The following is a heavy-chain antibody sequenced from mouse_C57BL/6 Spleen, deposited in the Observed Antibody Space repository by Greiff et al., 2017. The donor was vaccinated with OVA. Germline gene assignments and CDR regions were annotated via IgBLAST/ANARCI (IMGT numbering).Heavy chain of an antibody. CDR2: IYPGDGDT. J-gene: IGHJ2*01. D-gene: IGHD2-3*01. Sequence: VQLQQSGAELVKPGASVKISCKASGYAFSSYWMNWVKQRPGKGLEWIGQIYPGDGDTNYNGKFKGKDTLTADKSSSTAYMQISRLTSEDSAVYFCARSLIYDGYYGGYWGQGTTLTVSS. CDR3: ARSLIYDGYYGGY. CDR1: GYAFSSYW. V-gene: IGHV1-80*01.